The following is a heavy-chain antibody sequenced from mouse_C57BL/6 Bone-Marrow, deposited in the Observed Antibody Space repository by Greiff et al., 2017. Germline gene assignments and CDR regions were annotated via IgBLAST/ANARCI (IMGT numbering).Heavy chain of an antibody. CDR1: GYSFTDYN. J-gene: IGHJ1*03. D-gene: IGHD1-1*01. CDR3: ARRGPYYGSSYGYFDV. Sequence: HLVESGPELVKPGASVKISCKASGYSFTDYNMNWVKQSNGKSLEWIGVINPNYGTTSYNQKFKGKATLTVDQSSSTAYMQLNSLTSEDSAVYYCARRGPYYGSSYGYFDVWGTGTTVTVSS. CDR2: INPNYGTT. V-gene: IGHV1-39*01.